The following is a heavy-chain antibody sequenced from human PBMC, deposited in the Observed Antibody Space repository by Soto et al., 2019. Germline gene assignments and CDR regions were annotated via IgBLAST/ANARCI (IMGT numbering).Heavy chain of an antibody. Sequence: SLTCAVSGGSFSGYYRSWIRQPPGKGLEWIGETNHSGSTNYNPSLKSRVTISVDTSKNQFSLKLSSVTAADTAVYYCARGSGLSFGDQRSLFDYWGQGTLVTVSS. CDR2: TNHSGST. D-gene: IGHD4-17*01. V-gene: IGHV4-34*01. CDR3: ARGSGLSFGDQRSLFDY. J-gene: IGHJ4*02. CDR1: GGSFSGYY.